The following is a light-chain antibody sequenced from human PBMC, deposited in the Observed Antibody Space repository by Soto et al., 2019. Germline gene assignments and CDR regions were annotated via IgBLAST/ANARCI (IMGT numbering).Light chain of an antibody. J-gene: IGKJ1*01. CDR3: QQYDISSGT. CDR1: QSIGVW. Sequence: DIQMTQSPSTLSSSVGDRVTITCRASQSIGVWLAWYQQKPGRAPKLLIYDASTLQRGVPSRFSGGGSGTEFTLNISSLQPEDFATYYCQQYDISSGTFXQGTKVDIK. V-gene: IGKV1-5*01. CDR2: DAS.